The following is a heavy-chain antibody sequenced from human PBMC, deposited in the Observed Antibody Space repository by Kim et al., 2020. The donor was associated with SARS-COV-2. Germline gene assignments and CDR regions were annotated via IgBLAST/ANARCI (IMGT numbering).Heavy chain of an antibody. J-gene: IGHJ4*02. V-gene: IGHV1-24*01. D-gene: IGHD6-19*01. CDR3: ATEASAVAGTVFDY. Sequence: AQKFQGRVTMTEDTSTDTAYMELSSLRSEDTAVYYCATEASAVAGTVFDYWGQGTLVTVSS.